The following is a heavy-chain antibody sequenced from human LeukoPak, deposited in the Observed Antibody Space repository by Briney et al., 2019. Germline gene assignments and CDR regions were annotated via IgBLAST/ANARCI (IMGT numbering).Heavy chain of an antibody. CDR3: ARFDPGVSPGDY. CDR2: IIPIFGTA. CDR1: GGTFSNYG. V-gene: IGHV1-69*13. D-gene: IGHD3-10*01. Sequence: ASVKASCKASGGTFSNYGIGWVRQAPGQGLEWMGGIIPIFGTANYAQNFQGRVTITADESTTTAYMELRSLRSDDTAVYFCARFDPGVSPGDYWGQGTLATVSS. J-gene: IGHJ4*02.